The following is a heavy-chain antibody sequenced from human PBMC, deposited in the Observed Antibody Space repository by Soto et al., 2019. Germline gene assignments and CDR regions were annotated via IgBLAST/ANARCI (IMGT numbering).Heavy chain of an antibody. Sequence: QLVESGGGLVTPGKSVTLSCVGSGLDFTAAWMHWVRQAPGTGLEWVGRIKSRGSGGTTDYSAPVSGRFTISRDDSKDTVYLQMSSLKTEDTAVYFCAKQRGPSGSSYSGLEVWGQGSTVTVTS. CDR3: AKQRGPSGSSYSGLEV. J-gene: IGHJ6*01. CDR1: GLDFTAAW. D-gene: IGHD1-1*01. V-gene: IGHV3-15*07. CDR2: IKSRGSGGTT.